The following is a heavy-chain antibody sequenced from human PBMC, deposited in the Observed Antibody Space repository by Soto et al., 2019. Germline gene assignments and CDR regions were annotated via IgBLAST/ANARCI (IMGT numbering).Heavy chain of an antibody. V-gene: IGHV3-74*01. CDR3: ARPGYSNYGPGVDV. D-gene: IGHD4-4*01. CDR2: IDSDGSTT. Sequence: EVQLVESGGGLVQPGGSLRLSCAASGFTFSVYWMHWVRQAPGKGLVWVSRIDSDGSTTSYADSVNGRFTISRDNAKSRLYLQMNSLRAEDTAVYYWARPGYSNYGPGVDVWGQGTTVTVSS. CDR1: GFTFSVYW. J-gene: IGHJ6*02.